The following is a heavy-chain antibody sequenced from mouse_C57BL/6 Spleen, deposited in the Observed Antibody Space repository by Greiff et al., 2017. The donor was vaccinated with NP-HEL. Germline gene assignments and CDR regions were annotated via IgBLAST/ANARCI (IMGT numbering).Heavy chain of an antibody. CDR1: GYTFTGYW. CDR2: ILPGSGST. CDR3: ARSGALYGGYGGRYYAMDY. Sequence: VQLQQPGAELMKPGASVKLSCKATGYTFTGYWIEWVKQRPGHGLEWIGEILPGSGSTNYNEKFKGKATLTADTSSNTAYMQLSSLTSEDSAVDYCARSGALYGGYGGRYYAMDYWGQGTSVTVSS. V-gene: IGHV1-9*01. D-gene: IGHD2-13*01. J-gene: IGHJ4*01.